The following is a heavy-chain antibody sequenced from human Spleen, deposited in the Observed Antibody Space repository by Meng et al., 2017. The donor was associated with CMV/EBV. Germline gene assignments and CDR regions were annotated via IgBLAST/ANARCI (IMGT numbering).Heavy chain of an antibody. CDR3: ARDHSITIFGVVIRNNWFDP. V-gene: IGHV4-61*02. J-gene: IGHJ5*02. CDR2: IYTSGST. Sequence: GHLREAGPGLVKPPQTLSLTCTVSGGSISSGSYYWSWIRQPAGKGLEWIGRIYTSGSTNYNPSLKSRVTISVDTSKNQFSLKLSSVTAADTAVYYCARDHSITIFGVVIRNNWFDPWGQGTLVTVSS. CDR1: GGSISSGSYY. D-gene: IGHD3-3*01.